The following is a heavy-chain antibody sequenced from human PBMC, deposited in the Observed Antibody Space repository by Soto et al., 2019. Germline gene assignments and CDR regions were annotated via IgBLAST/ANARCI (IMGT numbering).Heavy chain of an antibody. Sequence: GGSLRLSCAASGFTFDDYAMHWVRQAPGKGLEWVSLISWDGGSTYYADSVKGRFTISRDNSKNSLYLQMNSLRAEDPALYYCAKGNDCSGGSCYLDYYYYGMDVWGQGTTVTVSS. D-gene: IGHD2-15*01. V-gene: IGHV3-43D*03. CDR2: ISWDGGST. CDR3: AKGNDCSGGSCYLDYYYYGMDV. CDR1: GFTFDDYA. J-gene: IGHJ6*02.